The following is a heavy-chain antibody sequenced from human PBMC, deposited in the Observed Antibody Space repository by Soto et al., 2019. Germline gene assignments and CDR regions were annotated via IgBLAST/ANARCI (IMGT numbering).Heavy chain of an antibody. J-gene: IGHJ4*02. D-gene: IGHD1-1*01. CDR3: ARGRYGDY. CDR2: ISAHNGNT. Sequence: QVHLVQSGAEVKKPGASVKVSCKGSGYTFTSYGITWVRQAPGQGLEWMGWISAHNGNTDYAQKLQGRVTVTRDTATSTAYMELRSLRSDGTSVYYCARGRYGDYWGQGDLVTVSS. V-gene: IGHV1-18*01. CDR1: GYTFTSYG.